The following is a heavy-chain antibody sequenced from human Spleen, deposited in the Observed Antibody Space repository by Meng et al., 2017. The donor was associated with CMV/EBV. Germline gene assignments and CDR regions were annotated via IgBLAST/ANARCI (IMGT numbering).Heavy chain of an antibody. D-gene: IGHD2/OR15-2a*01. CDR2: ITWSGGTT. J-gene: IGHJ6*02. CDR1: GFTFSSFA. V-gene: IGHV3-23*01. CDR3: AKDSTSDCFTSDYYGMDV. Sequence: GGSLRLSCAASGFTFSSFAMSWVRQAPGKGLAWVSSITWSGGTTYADSVKGRLTTSRDNSKNTLYLQMNSLRAEDTAISFCAKDSTSDCFTSDYYGMDVWGQGTTVTVSS.